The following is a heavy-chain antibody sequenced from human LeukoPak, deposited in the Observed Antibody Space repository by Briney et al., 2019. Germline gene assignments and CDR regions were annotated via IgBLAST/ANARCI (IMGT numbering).Heavy chain of an antibody. V-gene: IGHV3-49*04. CDR3: TRDPTYYDFWSGYAKGGYFDY. CDR2: IRSKAYGGTT. D-gene: IGHD3-3*01. Sequence: PGGSLRLSCTASGFTFGDYAMSWVRQAPGKGLEWVGFIRSKAYGGTTEYAASVKGRFTISRDDSKSIAYLQMNSLKTEDTAVYYCTRDPTYYDFWSGYAKGGYFDYWGQGTLVTVSS. CDR1: GFTFGDYA. J-gene: IGHJ4*02.